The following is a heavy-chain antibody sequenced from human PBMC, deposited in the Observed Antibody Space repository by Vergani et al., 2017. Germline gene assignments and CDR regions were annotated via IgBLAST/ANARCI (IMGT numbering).Heavy chain of an antibody. J-gene: IGHJ4*02. CDR1: GYTFTSYG. D-gene: IGHD3-22*01. V-gene: IGHV1-18*04. CDR3: ARVEARDYYESSGLDY. Sequence: QVQLVQSGAEVKTPGASVKVSCKASGYTFTSYGISWVRQAPGQGLEWMGWISAYNGNTNYAQKRQGRVTMTTDTSTSTAYMELRSLRSDDTAVYYCARVEARDYYESSGLDYWGQGTLVTVSS. CDR2: ISAYNGNT.